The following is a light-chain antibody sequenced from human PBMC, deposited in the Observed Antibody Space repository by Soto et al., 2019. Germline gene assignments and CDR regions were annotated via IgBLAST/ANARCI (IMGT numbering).Light chain of an antibody. V-gene: IGKV1-17*03. CDR1: QGISNY. CDR3: LQHFTYPLT. CDR2: AAS. J-gene: IGKJ1*01. Sequence: DIQMTQSPSAMSASVGDRLTITCRASQGISNYLAWFQQKPGQVPKRLIFAASNLQYGVPSRFSGSGSGTEFTLTLGTVEPEDFATYHCLQHFTYPLTFGEGTKVDMK.